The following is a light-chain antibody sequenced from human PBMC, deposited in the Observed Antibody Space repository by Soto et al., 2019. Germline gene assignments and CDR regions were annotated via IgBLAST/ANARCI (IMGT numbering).Light chain of an antibody. Sequence: EIVMTQSPATLSVSPGEGATLSCTASESINNTLAWYQQKPGQAPRLLIYAATTRATGFPARFSGSGSGTEFTLTISSLQSEDFAVYYCQQHHKLPLTFGGGTKVDIK. CDR1: ESINNT. CDR2: AAT. CDR3: QQHHKLPLT. J-gene: IGKJ4*01. V-gene: IGKV3-15*01.